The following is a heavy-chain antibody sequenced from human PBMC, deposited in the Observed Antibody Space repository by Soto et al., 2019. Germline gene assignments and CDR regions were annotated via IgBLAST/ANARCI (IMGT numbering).Heavy chain of an antibody. CDR1: GGSITSTIYY. D-gene: IGHD6-19*01. J-gene: IGHJ4*02. CDR3: AKGGRQWLVTSDFNY. CDR2: IYYSGNI. Sequence: TLSLTCRVSGGSITSTIYYWGWIRQPPGKGLEWIAAIYYSGNIYHNPSLKSRVTMSIDTSKNQFSLKMSSVTAADTAVYYCAKGGRQWLVTSDFNYWGQGALVTVS. V-gene: IGHV4-39*01.